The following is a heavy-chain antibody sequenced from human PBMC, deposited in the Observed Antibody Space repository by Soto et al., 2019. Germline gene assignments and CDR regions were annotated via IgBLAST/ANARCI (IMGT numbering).Heavy chain of an antibody. CDR1: GGSISSGAYY. V-gene: IGHV4-31*03. J-gene: IGHJ5*02. CDR3: ASEWRVPAANHWFDP. CDR2: IYYSGST. D-gene: IGHD2-2*01. Sequence: SETLSLTCTVSGGSISSGAYYWSWIRQHPEKGPELTGYIYYSGSTSYNPSVKRRVTISVDTSKNKFSLQLSCVTAADTAVYYCASEWRVPAANHWFDPWGQGTLVTVSS.